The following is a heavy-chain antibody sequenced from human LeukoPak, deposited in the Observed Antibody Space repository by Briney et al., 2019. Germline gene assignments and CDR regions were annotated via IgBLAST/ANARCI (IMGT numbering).Heavy chain of an antibody. CDR1: GFTFRSYS. D-gene: IGHD3-3*01. Sequence: GGSLRLSCAASGFTFRSYSMTGVRQAPGKGLEWVSSMSSGSRYIYYADSVRGRFTISRDNAKNSLYLLMNSLRAEDTAAYYCARDRPTGASRLFVVQWGQGTLVTVSS. V-gene: IGHV3-21*01. J-gene: IGHJ4*02. CDR3: ARDRPTGASRLFVVQ. CDR2: MSSGSRYI.